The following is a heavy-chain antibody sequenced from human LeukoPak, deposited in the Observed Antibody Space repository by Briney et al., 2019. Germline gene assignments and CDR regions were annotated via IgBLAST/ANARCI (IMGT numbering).Heavy chain of an antibody. Sequence: ASVKVSCKASGYTFTSYYMHWVRQAPGQGLEWMGIINPSGGSTSYAQKFQGRVTMTRDTSTSTVYMELSSLRSDDTAVYYCARAPILMVYAKDWGQGTLVTVSS. V-gene: IGHV1-46*01. D-gene: IGHD2-8*01. CDR3: ARAPILMVYAKD. CDR1: GYTFTSYY. J-gene: IGHJ4*02. CDR2: INPSGGST.